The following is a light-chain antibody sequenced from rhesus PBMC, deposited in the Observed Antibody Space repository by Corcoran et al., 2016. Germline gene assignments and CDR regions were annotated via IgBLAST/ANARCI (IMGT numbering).Light chain of an antibody. CDR3: QHYYDNPFT. J-gene: IGKJ3*01. V-gene: IGKV1S11*01. CDR1: QNIYSK. CDR2: AES. Sequence: DIQMIQSPSSLSASVGDTVTITCRASQNIYSKLSLCEQKPGKSPNLLIYAESSLQTGIPSRFSGSGSGTDCTLTISSLQPEDSAAYYCQHYYDNPFTFGPGTKLDIK.